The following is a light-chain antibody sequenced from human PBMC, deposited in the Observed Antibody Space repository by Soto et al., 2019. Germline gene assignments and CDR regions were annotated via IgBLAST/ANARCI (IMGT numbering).Light chain of an antibody. V-gene: IGLV1-47*01. CDR3: ASWDDNLRGRVI. CDR1: RSNIGSNY. CDR2: TTN. Sequence: QPVLTQPPSASGTPGQRVTISCSGSRSNIGSNYVYWYQQLPGTAPKLLIYTTNQRPSGVSDRFSGSKSGTSASLAISGLRSEDEADYYCASWDDNLRGRVIFGGGTKVTVL. J-gene: IGLJ2*01.